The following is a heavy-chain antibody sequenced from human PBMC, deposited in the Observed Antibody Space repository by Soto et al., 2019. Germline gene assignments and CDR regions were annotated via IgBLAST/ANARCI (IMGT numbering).Heavy chain of an antibody. J-gene: IGHJ4*02. Sequence: QVQLVESGGGVVQPGRSLRLSCAASGFTFSSYGMHWVRQAPGKGLEWVAIIWYDGSDKYYADSVKGRFTISRDNSKNPLYLQMNSLRAEDTAVYFCAYGNLSYYFDYWGQGTLVTVSS. CDR2: IWYDGSDK. CDR1: GFTFSSYG. D-gene: IGHD3-10*01. V-gene: IGHV3-33*03. CDR3: AYGNLSYYFDY.